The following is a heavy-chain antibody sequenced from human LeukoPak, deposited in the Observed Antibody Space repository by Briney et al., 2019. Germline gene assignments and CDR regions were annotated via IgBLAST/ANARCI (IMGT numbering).Heavy chain of an antibody. Sequence: ASVKVSCKASGYSFTDYYMHWVRQAPGQGLEWMGWINPNSGGTNYAQKFQGRVTMTRDTSISTAYMQLSRLRSDDTAVYYCARADGDRDGYNFWFDPWGQGTLATVSS. V-gene: IGHV1-2*02. CDR3: ARADGDRDGYNFWFDP. CDR2: INPNSGGT. J-gene: IGHJ5*02. CDR1: GYSFTDYY. D-gene: IGHD5-24*01.